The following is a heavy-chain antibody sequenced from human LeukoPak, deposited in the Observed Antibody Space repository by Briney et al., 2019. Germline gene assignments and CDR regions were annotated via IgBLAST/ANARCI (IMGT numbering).Heavy chain of an antibody. Sequence: SVKVSCKASGGTFSRFTISWVRQAPGQGFEWMGGITPIFGTANFVQKFQGRVSITADESTSTAFMELSSLRSEDTAVYYCAREWGLESSGYYYAYWGQGTLVTVSS. CDR2: ITPIFGTA. V-gene: IGHV1-69*13. J-gene: IGHJ4*02. CDR3: AREWGLESSGYYYAY. D-gene: IGHD3-22*01. CDR1: GGTFSRFT.